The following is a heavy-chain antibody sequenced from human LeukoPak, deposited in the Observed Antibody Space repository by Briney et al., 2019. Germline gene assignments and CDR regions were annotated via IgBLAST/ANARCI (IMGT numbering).Heavy chain of an antibody. CDR3: ARYSGWYGWGYFDY. Sequence: GGSLRPSCAASGFTFSSYWMSWVRQAPGKGLEWVANIKQDGSEKYYVDSVKGRFTISRDNAKNSLYLQMNSLRAEDTAVYYCARYSGWYGWGYFDYWGQGTLVTVSS. V-gene: IGHV3-7*01. CDR2: IKQDGSEK. D-gene: IGHD6-19*01. J-gene: IGHJ4*02. CDR1: GFTFSSYW.